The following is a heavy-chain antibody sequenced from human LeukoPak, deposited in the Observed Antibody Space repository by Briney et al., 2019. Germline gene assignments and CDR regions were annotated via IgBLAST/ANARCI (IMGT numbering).Heavy chain of an antibody. J-gene: IGHJ4*02. V-gene: IGHV3-30*02. CDR3: AKDRENTNSYILNY. D-gene: IGHD3-9*01. CDR2: IGFDGSDK. Sequence: GGSLRLSCAASGFSFSNFGIHWVRQAAGKGLEWVAFIGFDGSDKHYAHSVKGRFTISRDDSKNTLYLQMDSLRSEDTAVYYCAKDRENTNSYILNYWGQGTLVTVSS. CDR1: GFSFSNFG.